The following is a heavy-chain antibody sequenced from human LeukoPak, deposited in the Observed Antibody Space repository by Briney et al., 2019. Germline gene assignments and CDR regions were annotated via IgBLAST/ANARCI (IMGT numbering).Heavy chain of an antibody. CDR2: IIPILGIA. V-gene: IGHV1-69*04. CDR1: GGTFSSCT. D-gene: IGHD4-23*01. Sequence: GASVKVSCKASGGTFSSCTISWVRQAPGQGLEWMGRIIPILGIANYAQKSQGRVTITADKSTSTAYMELSSLRSEDTAVYYCARERKCCGNDYWGQGTLVTVSS. J-gene: IGHJ4*02. CDR3: ARERKCCGNDY.